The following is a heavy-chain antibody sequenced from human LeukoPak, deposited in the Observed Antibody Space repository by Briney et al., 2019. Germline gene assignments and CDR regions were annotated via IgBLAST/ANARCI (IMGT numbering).Heavy chain of an antibody. V-gene: IGHV4-59*01. Sequence: SETLSLTCTVSGGSISSYYWSWIRQPPGKGLERIGYIYYSGSTNYNPSLKSRVTISVDTSKNQFSLKLSSVTAADTAVYYCARLTPRYYYYGMDVWGQGTTVTVSS. CDR1: GGSISSYY. CDR3: ARLTPRYYYYGMDV. CDR2: IYYSGST. J-gene: IGHJ6*02.